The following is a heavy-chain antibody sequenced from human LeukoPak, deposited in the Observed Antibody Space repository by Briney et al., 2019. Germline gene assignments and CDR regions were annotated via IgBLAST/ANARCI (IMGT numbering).Heavy chain of an antibody. Sequence: SETLSLTCTVSGGSISSYYWSWIRQPPGKGLEWIGHIYYSGSTNYNPSLKSRVTISVDTSKNQFSLKLSSVTAADTAVRYCARRQTYYYGSGIDYWGQGTLVTVSS. CDR1: GGSISSYY. CDR3: ARRQTYYYGSGIDY. J-gene: IGHJ4*02. V-gene: IGHV4-59*08. D-gene: IGHD3-10*01. CDR2: IYYSGST.